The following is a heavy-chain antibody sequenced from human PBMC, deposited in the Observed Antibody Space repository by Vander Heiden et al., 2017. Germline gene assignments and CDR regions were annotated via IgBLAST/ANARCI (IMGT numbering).Heavy chain of an antibody. Sequence: EVQLLESGGGLVPPGGSLRLSCAASGFTFSTYVMSWVRQAPGKGLEWVSTISSRGDSTNYADSVKGRFTISRDNSKNTLYLQMNSLRAEDTALYYCAKLERHDCWGQGTLVTVSS. D-gene: IGHD3-3*01. V-gene: IGHV3-23*01. J-gene: IGHJ4*02. CDR2: ISSRGDST. CDR1: GFTFSTYV. CDR3: AKLERHDC.